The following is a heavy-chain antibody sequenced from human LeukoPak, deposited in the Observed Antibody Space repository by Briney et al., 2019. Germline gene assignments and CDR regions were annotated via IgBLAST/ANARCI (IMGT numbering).Heavy chain of an antibody. J-gene: IGHJ4*02. CDR1: GGSISSSSYY. CDR3: AKGSELYFDY. V-gene: IGHV4-39*07. D-gene: IGHD1-1*01. Sequence: SETLSLTRTVSGGSISSSSYYWGWIRQPPGKGLEWIGSIYYSGSTYYNPSLKSRVTISVDTSKNQFSLKLSSVTAADTAVYYCAKGSELYFDYWGQGTLVTVSS. CDR2: IYYSGST.